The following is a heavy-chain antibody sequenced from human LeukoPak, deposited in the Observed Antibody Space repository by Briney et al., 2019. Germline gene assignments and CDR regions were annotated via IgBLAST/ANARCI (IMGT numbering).Heavy chain of an antibody. CDR2: INPNSGGT. CDR1: GYTFTGYY. CDR3: ASPAPGYYGSGSYHPFDI. J-gene: IGHJ3*02. Sequence: ASVKVSCKASGYTFTGYYMHWVRQAPGQGLEWMGWINPNSGGTNYAQKFQGRVTMTRDTSISTAYMELSRLRSDDTAVYHCASPAPGYYGSGSYHPFDIWGQGTMVTVSS. D-gene: IGHD3-10*01. V-gene: IGHV1-2*02.